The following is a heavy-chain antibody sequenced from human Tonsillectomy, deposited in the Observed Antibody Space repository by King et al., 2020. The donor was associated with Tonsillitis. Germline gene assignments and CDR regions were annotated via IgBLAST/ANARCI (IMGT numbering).Heavy chain of an antibody. J-gene: IGHJ6*02. Sequence: VQLVESGGGVVQPGRSRRLSCAASGFTFSSYPMHWARQAPGKGLEWVAVISFDGSNKYYADSVKGRFTISRDNSNNTLYLQMNSLRAADTAVYYCATPGNYYYYYYGMGVWGQGTTVTVSS. CDR1: GFTFSSYP. CDR2: ISFDGSNK. V-gene: IGHV3-30*04. CDR3: ATPGNYYYYYYGMGV.